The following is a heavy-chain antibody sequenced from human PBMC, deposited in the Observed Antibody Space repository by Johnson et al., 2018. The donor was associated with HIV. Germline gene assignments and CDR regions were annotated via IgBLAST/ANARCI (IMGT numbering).Heavy chain of an antibody. CDR3: AKSTQASIVRESGPYGAFDN. V-gene: IGHV3-30*02. J-gene: IGHJ3*02. Sequence: QVQLVESGGGVVQPGGSLRLSCAASGFTLRIYDMHWVRQAPGKGLEWVPFMRYDGSNNCFVDSVKGRFTISRDNSKNTLYLQMNSLRAEDTALYYCAKSTQASIVRESGPYGAFDNWGQGTMVTVSS. CDR2: MRYDGSNN. CDR1: GFTLRIYD. D-gene: IGHD3-10*01.